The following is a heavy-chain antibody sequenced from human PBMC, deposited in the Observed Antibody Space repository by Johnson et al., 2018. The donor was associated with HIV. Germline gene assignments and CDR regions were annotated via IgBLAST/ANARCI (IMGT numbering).Heavy chain of an antibody. D-gene: IGHD3-22*01. Sequence: VQLVESGGDLVQPGGSLRLSCVGSGFTFSTNWMHWVRQAPGKGLVWVSRINSDGSSTSYADSVKGRFTISRDNAKNTLYLQMDSLGAEDSAVYSCAVVQWLPDDVFNIWGQGTMVTVSS. V-gene: IGHV3-74*01. CDR1: GFTFSTNW. CDR3: AVVQWLPDDVFNI. J-gene: IGHJ3*02. CDR2: INSDGSST.